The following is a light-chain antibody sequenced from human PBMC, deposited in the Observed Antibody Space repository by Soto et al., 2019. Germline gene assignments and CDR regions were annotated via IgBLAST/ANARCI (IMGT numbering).Light chain of an antibody. Sequence: QSALTQPASVSGSPGQSITISCTGTGSDIGGYNYVSWYQQYPGKAPKLMIYEVNNRPSGVSDRFSGSKSGNTASLTISGLQAEDEADYFCSSYITSSTLVFGGGTKLTVL. J-gene: IGLJ3*02. V-gene: IGLV2-14*01. CDR3: SSYITSSTLV. CDR2: EVN. CDR1: GSDIGGYNY.